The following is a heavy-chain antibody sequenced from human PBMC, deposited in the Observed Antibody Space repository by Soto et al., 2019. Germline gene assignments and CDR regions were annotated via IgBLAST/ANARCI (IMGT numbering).Heavy chain of an antibody. CDR3: VREKYCSGGSCYSDY. V-gene: IGHV3-11*01. CDR2: ISTSGSTT. CDR1: GFTFSHYF. Sequence: QVQLVESGGGLAKPGGSLRLSCAASGFTFSHYFMTWIRQAPGKGLEWVSHISTSGSTTYYADSVKGRFTISRYNAKDSLSLQMNSLRAEDTAVYYFVREKYCSGGSCYSDYWGQGTLVTVSS. J-gene: IGHJ4*02. D-gene: IGHD2-15*01.